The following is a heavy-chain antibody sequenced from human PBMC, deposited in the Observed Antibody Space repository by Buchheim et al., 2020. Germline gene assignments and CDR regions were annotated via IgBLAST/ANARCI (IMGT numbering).Heavy chain of an antibody. CDR1: GGSISSSSYY. J-gene: IGHJ4*02. CDR3: ARISGSYWY. CDR2: ISYSGST. Sequence: QLQLQESGPGLVKPSETLSLTCSVSGGSISSSSYYWGWIHQPPGMGLEWIGSISYSGSTSYNPSLKSRVTISMHASKTQFSLKLSSVTAADTGVYYCARISGSYWYWGQGTL. V-gene: IGHV4-39*07. D-gene: IGHD1-26*01.